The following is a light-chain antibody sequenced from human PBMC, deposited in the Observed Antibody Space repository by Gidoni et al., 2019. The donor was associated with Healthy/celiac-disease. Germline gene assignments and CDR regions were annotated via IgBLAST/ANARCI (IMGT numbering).Light chain of an antibody. CDR2: RNN. J-gene: IGLJ2*01. Sequence: QSVLTQPPSASGTPGQRVTIPCSGSSSNIGSNYVYRYQQLQGAAPKLLVYRNNQRPSGGPDRFSGSKSGTSASLAISGLRSEYEADYYCAAWDDSLSGQVVFGGGTKLTVL. CDR1: SSNIGSNY. CDR3: AAWDDSLSGQVV. V-gene: IGLV1-47*01.